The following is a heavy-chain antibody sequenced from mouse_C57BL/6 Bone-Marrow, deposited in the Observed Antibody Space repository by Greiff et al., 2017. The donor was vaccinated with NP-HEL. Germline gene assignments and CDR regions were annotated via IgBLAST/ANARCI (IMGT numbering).Heavy chain of an antibody. CDR1: GYTFTSYS. J-gene: IGHJ1*03. CDR3: ATPITAVWDCYFYV. Sequence: QVQLQQSGAELARPGASVKLSCKASGYTFTSYSISWVKQRTGKGLEWIGEIYPRGGNTYYNEKFKGKVTLTADKSTSTAYMELRSLTSEDSAVSFCATPITAVWDCYFYVWGTGTTTTVSS. V-gene: IGHV1-81*01. D-gene: IGHD1-1*01. CDR2: IYPRGGNT.